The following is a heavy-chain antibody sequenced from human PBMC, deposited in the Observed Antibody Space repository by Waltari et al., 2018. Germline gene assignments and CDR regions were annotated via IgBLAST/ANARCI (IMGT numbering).Heavy chain of an antibody. D-gene: IGHD3-10*01. J-gene: IGHJ6*02. CDR3: ARDAITMVRGVIILYGMDV. CDR2: IYHSGST. Sequence: QVQLQESGPGLVKPSEPLSLTCAVSGYSISSGYYWGWLRQPPGPGLEWIGSIYHSGSTYDNPSLKSRVTISVDTSKNQFSLKLSSVTAADTAVYYCARDAITMVRGVIILYGMDVWGQGTTVTVSS. CDR1: GYSISSGYY. V-gene: IGHV4-38-2*02.